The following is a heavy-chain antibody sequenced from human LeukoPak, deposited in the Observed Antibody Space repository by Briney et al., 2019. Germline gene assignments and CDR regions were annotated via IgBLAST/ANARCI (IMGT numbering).Heavy chain of an antibody. J-gene: IGHJ6*03. V-gene: IGHV1-69*05. CDR2: IIPIFGTA. D-gene: IGHD4-17*01. CDR3: ARAPPPPTYAHYYYYMDV. Sequence: GSSVKVSCKASGGTFSSYAISWVRQAPGQGLEWMGGIIPIFGTANYAQKFQGRVTITTDESTSTAYMELSSLRSEDTAVYYCARAPPPPTYAHYYYYMDVWGKGTTVTVSS. CDR1: GGTFSSYA.